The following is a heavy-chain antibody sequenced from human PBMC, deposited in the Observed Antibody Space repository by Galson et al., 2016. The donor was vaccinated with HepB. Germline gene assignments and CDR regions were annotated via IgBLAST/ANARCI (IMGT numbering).Heavy chain of an antibody. CDR2: IRDDGIFS. J-gene: IGHJ4*02. D-gene: IGHD3-10*01. V-gene: IGHV3-7*01. Sequence: SLRLSCAASGFTFNAHWMNWVRQAPGKGLEWVANIRDDGIFSYYSESVRGRFTISRDNANNSLYLQMNGLRVDEPAVYYCPRERTGSYFDWGQGTLVTGSS. CDR3: PRERTGSYFD. CDR1: GFTFNAHW.